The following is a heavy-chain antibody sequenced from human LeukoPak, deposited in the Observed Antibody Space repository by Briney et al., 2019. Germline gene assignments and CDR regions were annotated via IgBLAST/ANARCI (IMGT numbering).Heavy chain of an antibody. Sequence: PSVKASWKASGYTFNSYDINWVRQATGQGLEWMGWMNPNSGNTDYAQKFQGRATMTRDTSISTAYMELSSLRSEDTAVYYCARGITAGVDYWGQGTLVTVSS. V-gene: IGHV1-8*01. CDR1: GYTFNSYD. J-gene: IGHJ4*02. D-gene: IGHD6-13*01. CDR2: MNPNSGNT. CDR3: ARGITAGVDY.